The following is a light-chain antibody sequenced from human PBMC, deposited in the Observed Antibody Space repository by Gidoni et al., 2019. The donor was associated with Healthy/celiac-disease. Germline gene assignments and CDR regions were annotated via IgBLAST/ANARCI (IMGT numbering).Light chain of an antibody. J-gene: IGKJ4*01. CDR1: QGISSY. CDR2: AAS. CDR3: QQLNSYPLP. Sequence: DIQWSQAPSFLSASVGDRVTITCRASQGISSYLAWYQQKPGQAPKLLIYAASTLQSGVPSPFSGSGSGTEFTLTISRLQPVAFATYSCQQLNSYPLPFXGXTKVEIK. V-gene: IGKV1-9*01.